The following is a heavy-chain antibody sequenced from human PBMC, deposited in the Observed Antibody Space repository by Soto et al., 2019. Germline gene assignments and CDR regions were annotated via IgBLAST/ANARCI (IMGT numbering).Heavy chain of an antibody. D-gene: IGHD3-3*01. V-gene: IGHV4-30-4*01. Sequence: QVQLQESGPGLAETLSLTCTVSGVSITSGDYYWNWIRQPPGKGLEWIGNIDYSGNTYYNPSLKSRLTISLDTSKNQFPLKLSSVTAADTAVYYCASFGVASMNWFDPWGQGTLVTVSS. J-gene: IGHJ5*02. CDR3: ASFGVASMNWFDP. CDR1: GVSITSGDYY. CDR2: IDYSGNT.